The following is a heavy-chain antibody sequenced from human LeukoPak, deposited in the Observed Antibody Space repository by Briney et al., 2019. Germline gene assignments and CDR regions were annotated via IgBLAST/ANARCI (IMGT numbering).Heavy chain of an antibody. CDR2: ISYDGSNK. Sequence: GGSLRLSCAGSGFTFSSYAMHWVRQAPGKGLEWVAVISYDGSNKYYADSVKGRFTISRDNSKNTLYLQMNSLRAEDTAVYYCARDLPGYWGQGTLVTVSS. V-gene: IGHV3-30*04. D-gene: IGHD2-2*01. CDR3: ARDLPGY. J-gene: IGHJ4*02. CDR1: GFTFSSYA.